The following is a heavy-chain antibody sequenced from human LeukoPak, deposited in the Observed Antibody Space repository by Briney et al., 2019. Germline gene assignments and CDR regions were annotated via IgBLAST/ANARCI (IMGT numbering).Heavy chain of an antibody. CDR1: GGSFSGYY. D-gene: IGHD3-10*01. Sequence: SETLSVTCAVYGGSFSGYYWSWIRQPPGKGLERIGEINHSGSTNYNPSLKSRVTISVDTSKNQFSLKLSSVTAADTAVYYCARPTYYYGSGSYYKRYYYMAVSRKGTTVTISS. CDR2: INHSGST. V-gene: IGHV4-34*01. J-gene: IGHJ6*03. CDR3: ARPTYYYGSGSYYKRYYYMAV.